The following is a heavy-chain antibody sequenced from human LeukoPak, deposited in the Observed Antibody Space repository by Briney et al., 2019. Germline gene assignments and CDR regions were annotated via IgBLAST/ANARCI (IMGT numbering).Heavy chain of an antibody. CDR1: GLSFSGYA. Sequence: GGSLRLSCAASGLSFSGYAMSWVRQAPGKGLEWVSSISHTGGATFYADSVTGRFTISRDNSKSTLDLQMSNLRADDTAVYYCATYSGGNFFDYWGQGTLVAVSS. CDR2: ISHTGGAT. CDR3: ATYSGGNFFDY. J-gene: IGHJ4*02. D-gene: IGHD4-23*01. V-gene: IGHV3-23*01.